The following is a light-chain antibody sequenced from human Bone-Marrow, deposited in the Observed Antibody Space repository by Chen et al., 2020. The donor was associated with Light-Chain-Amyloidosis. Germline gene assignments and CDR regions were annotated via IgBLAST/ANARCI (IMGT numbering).Light chain of an antibody. Sequence: QSALTQPASGSGYPGQSITVHCAGTSSDVGVYNLVSWYQQHPGKAPKLMIYEVTKRPSGVSPRFSGSKSGNTASLTISGLQAEDEADYYCCSYQGCCNPYVFGTGTKVPVL. CDR3: CSYQGCCNPYV. J-gene: IGLJ1*01. CDR2: EVT. CDR1: SSDVGVYNL. V-gene: IGLV2-23*02.